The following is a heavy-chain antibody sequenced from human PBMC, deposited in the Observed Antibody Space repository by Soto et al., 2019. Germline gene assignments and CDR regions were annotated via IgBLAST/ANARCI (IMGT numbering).Heavy chain of an antibody. V-gene: IGHV3-23*04. Sequence: EVQLVESGGGLVKPGGSLRLSCAASGFTFSNAWMSWVRQAPGKGLEWVSAISGSGGSTYYADSVKGRFTISRDNPKNTLYLQMNSLRAEDTAVYYCAKVPDDFWSGYQNFDYWGQGTLVTVSS. J-gene: IGHJ4*02. CDR3: AKVPDDFWSGYQNFDY. CDR1: GFTFSNAW. D-gene: IGHD3-3*01. CDR2: ISGSGGST.